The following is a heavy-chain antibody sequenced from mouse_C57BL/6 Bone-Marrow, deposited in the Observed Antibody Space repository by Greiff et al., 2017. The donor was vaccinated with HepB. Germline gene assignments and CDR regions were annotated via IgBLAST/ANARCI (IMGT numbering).Heavy chain of an antibody. CDR3: ARDRGRGDFDY. V-gene: IGHV3-6*01. CDR2: ISYDGSN. CDR1: GYSITSGYY. J-gene: IGHJ2*01. Sequence: EVHLVESGPGLVKPSQSLSLTCSVTGYSITSGYYWNWIRQFPGNKLEWMGYISYDGSNNYNPSLKNRISITRDTSKNQFFLKLNSVTTEDTATYYCARDRGRGDFDYWGQGTTLTVSS. D-gene: IGHD3-1*01.